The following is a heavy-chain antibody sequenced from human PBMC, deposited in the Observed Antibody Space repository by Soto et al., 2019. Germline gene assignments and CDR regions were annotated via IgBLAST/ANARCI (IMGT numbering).Heavy chain of an antibody. J-gene: IGHJ6*02. V-gene: IGHV2-5*02. Sequence: QITLKESGPTLVKPTQTLTLTCTFSGFSLSTSGVGVGWIRQPPGKALEWLALIYWDDDKRYSPSLRSRLTISKDPSKNXVXLXMXXMDPVDTATYYCIQSRCGGDCLQSYASHYYYGMDVWGQGTTVTVSS. CDR2: IYWDDDK. CDR1: GFSLSTSGVG. CDR3: IQSRCGGDCLQSYASHYYYGMDV. D-gene: IGHD2-21*02.